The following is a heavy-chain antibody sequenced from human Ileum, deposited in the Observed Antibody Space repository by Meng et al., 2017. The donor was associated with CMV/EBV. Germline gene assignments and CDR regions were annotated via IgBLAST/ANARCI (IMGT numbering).Heavy chain of an antibody. D-gene: IGHD2-2*02. CDR2: INPSGGGT. Sequence: ASVKVSCKASGYTFTGYYMHWVRQAPGRGLEWMGIINPSGGGTTYAQNFQGRVTMTRDTSTSTVYMELNSVRSEDTAVYYCARGVPAAIRYFQYWGQGTLVTVSS. V-gene: IGHV1-46*01. CDR3: ARGVPAAIRYFQY. J-gene: IGHJ1*01. CDR1: GYTFTGYY.